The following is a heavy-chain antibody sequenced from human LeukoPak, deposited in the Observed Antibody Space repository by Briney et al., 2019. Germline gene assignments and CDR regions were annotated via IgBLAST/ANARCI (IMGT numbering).Heavy chain of an antibody. J-gene: IGHJ3*01. D-gene: IGHD2-21*01. CDR3: ACTSSVALYGFDV. V-gene: IGHV5-51*01. Sequence: MRGESLKISCKGSGNSFTSYWIAWVRQMPGKGLEWMGITYPGDSDTRYSPSFQGQVTISADKSISTAYLQWSSLKAADSAMYYCACTSSVALYGFDVWGQGTMVTVSS. CDR1: GNSFTSYW. CDR2: TYPGDSDT.